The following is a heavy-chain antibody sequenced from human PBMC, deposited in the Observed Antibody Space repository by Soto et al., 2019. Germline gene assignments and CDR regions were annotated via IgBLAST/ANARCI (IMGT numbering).Heavy chain of an antibody. CDR2: INAGNGNT. J-gene: IGHJ5*02. Sequence: AAVKVSCKASGYTFTSYAMHWVRQAPGQRLEWMGWINAGNGNTKYSQKFQGRVTITRDTSASTAYMELSSLRSEDTAVYYCARAARIAARGWFDPWRQVTLVTVSS. D-gene: IGHD6-6*01. CDR1: GYTFTSYA. CDR3: ARAARIAARGWFDP. V-gene: IGHV1-3*01.